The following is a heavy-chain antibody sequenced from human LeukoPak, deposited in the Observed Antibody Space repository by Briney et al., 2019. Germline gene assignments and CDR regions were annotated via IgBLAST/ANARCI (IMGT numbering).Heavy chain of an antibody. Sequence: PGGSLRLSCAASGFSFSSYWMHWVRQAPGKGLVWVSRINGDGSSTSYADSVKGRFTISRDNAKNSLYLQTNSLRAEDTAVYYCAVYSSSDYWGQGTLVTVSS. V-gene: IGHV3-74*01. D-gene: IGHD6-6*01. CDR1: GFSFSSYW. CDR2: INGDGSST. J-gene: IGHJ4*02. CDR3: AVYSSSDY.